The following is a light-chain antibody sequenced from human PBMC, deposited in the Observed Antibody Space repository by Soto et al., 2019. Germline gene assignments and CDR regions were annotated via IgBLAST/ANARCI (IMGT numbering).Light chain of an antibody. CDR1: QSVSSSY. CDR2: GAS. J-gene: IGKJ1*01. V-gene: IGKV3-20*01. CDR3: QQYGSSPTWT. Sequence: EIVSAQSPGTLSLSPGERATLSCRASQSVSSSYLAWYQQKPGQAPRRPIYGASSRATGIPDRFSGSGSGTDITLTISRLDPEDFAVYYGQQYGSSPTWTFGQGTKVEIK.